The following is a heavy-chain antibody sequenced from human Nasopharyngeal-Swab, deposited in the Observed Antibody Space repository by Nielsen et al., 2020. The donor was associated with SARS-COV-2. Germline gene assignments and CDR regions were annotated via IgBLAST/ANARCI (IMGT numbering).Heavy chain of an antibody. Sequence: WIPQPPGKGLEWIGEINHSGSTNYNPSLKSRVTISVDTSKNQFSLKLSAVTAADTAVYYCAREGDIVATTYFDYWGQGTLVTVSS. CDR2: INHSGST. V-gene: IGHV4-34*01. CDR3: AREGDIVATTYFDY. J-gene: IGHJ4*02. D-gene: IGHD5-12*01.